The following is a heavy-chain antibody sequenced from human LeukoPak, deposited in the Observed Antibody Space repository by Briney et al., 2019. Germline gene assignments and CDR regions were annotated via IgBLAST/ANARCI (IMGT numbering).Heavy chain of an antibody. J-gene: IGHJ5*02. D-gene: IGHD1-26*01. CDR2: VNESGGT. CDR3: ARGQGATVPQVGKNWFDP. CDR1: IDSFSNYH. Sequence: SETLSLTCAVYIDSFSNYHWNWIRQTPAKGMEWIGEVNESGGTNISPSLRSRVILSVDTSKNQFSLKLISATVADTAIYYCARGQGATVPQVGKNWFDPWGQGTRVTVSS. V-gene: IGHV4-34*01.